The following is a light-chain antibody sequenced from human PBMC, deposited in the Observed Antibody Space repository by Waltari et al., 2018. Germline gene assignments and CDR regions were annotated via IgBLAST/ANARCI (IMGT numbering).Light chain of an antibody. CDR2: ANY. CDR1: SSNIGTNT. CDR3: ATWDDSLSGRV. V-gene: IGLV1-44*01. Sequence: QSVLTQPPSASGTPGQRVTIPCSGSSSNIGTNTVTWYQQLPGTAPKTLIFANYHRPSGVPDRFSASKSGTSASLVISGLQSEDEADYFCATWDDSLSGRVFGGGTKVTVL. J-gene: IGLJ3*02.